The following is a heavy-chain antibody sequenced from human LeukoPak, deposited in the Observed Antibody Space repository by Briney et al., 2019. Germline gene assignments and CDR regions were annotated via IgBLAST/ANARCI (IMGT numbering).Heavy chain of an antibody. J-gene: IGHJ4*02. V-gene: IGHV4-30-4*01. CDR2: IYYSGST. Sequence: PSETLSLTCTVSGGSISSGDYYWSWIRQPPGKGLEWIGYIYYSGSTYYNPSLKSRVTISVDTSKNQFPLKLSSVTAADTAVYYCAREPDSGSYRGYFDYWGQGTLVTVSS. CDR3: AREPDSGSYRGYFDY. D-gene: IGHD1-26*01. CDR1: GGSISSGDYY.